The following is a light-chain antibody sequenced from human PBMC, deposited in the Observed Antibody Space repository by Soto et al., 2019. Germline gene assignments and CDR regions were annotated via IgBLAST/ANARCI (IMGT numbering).Light chain of an antibody. V-gene: IGKV3-15*01. CDR2: GAS. Sequence: EIVMTQSPATLSVSPGERATLSCRASHRVSSYLAWYQQNPGQAPRLLIYGASTRATGIPARFSGSGSGTDFTLTISSLQSEDFAVYYCQQYNAWPLTFGGGTKVEIK. CDR1: HRVSSY. CDR3: QQYNAWPLT. J-gene: IGKJ4*01.